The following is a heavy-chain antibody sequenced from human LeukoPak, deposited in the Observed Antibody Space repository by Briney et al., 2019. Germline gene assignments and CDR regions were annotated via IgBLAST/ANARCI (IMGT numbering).Heavy chain of an antibody. CDR1: GDSVSSNSAA. Sequence: SQTLSLTCAISGDSVSSNSAAWNWIRQSPSRGLEWLGRTYFRSKWYNDYALSVKSRIIINADTSKNHFSLYLNSVTPEDTAVYFCARNGIGTTYDAFGIWGQGTMVTVSS. J-gene: IGHJ3*02. V-gene: IGHV6-1*01. D-gene: IGHD1-1*01. CDR3: ARNGIGTTYDAFGI. CDR2: TYFRSKWYN.